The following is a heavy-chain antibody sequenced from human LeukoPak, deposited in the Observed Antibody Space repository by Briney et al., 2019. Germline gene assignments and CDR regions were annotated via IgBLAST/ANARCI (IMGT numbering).Heavy chain of an antibody. D-gene: IGHD6-13*01. CDR3: ARDEAAAGPYYYYYGMDV. CDR1: GFTFSSYG. J-gene: IGHJ6*02. V-gene: IGHV3-33*01. Sequence: QPGRSLRLSCAASGFTFSSYGMHWVRQAPGKGLEWVAVIWYDGSNKYYADSVKGRFTISRDNSKNTLYLQMNSLRAEDTAVYYCARDEAAAGPYYYYYGMDVRGQGTTVTVSS. CDR2: IWYDGSNK.